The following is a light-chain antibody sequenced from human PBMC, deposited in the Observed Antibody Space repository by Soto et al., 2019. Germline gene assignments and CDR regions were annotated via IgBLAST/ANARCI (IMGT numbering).Light chain of an antibody. CDR1: SSPVGGHHY. CDR2: AVS. V-gene: IGLV2-11*01. CDR3: CSYAGRYTYV. J-gene: IGLJ1*01. Sequence: QSVLTQPRSVSGSPGQSVTISCSGTSSPVGGHHYVSWYQHFPGKAPKLVIYAVSQRPSGVPDRFSGSESGNTASLTISGLQAEDEADYYCCSYAGRYTYVFGTGTKVTVL.